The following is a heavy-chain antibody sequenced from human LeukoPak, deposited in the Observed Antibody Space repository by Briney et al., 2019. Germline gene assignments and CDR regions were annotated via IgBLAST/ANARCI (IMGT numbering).Heavy chain of an antibody. V-gene: IGHV4-39*01. D-gene: IGHD3-10*01. Sequence: PSETLSLTCTVSGGSISSSSYYWGWIGQPPGKGLEWIGSIYYSGSTYYNPSLKSRVTISVDTSKNQFSLKLSSVTAADTAVYYCARRGKGRYYFNYWGQGTLVTVSS. J-gene: IGHJ4*02. CDR2: IYYSGST. CDR1: GGSISSSSYY. CDR3: ARRGKGRYYFNY.